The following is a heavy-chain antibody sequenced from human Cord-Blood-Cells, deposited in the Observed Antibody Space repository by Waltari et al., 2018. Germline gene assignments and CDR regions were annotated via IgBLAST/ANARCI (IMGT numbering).Heavy chain of an antibody. CDR1: GGSFSGYY. Sequence: QVQLQQWGAGLLKPSETLSLTCAVYGGSFSGYYWSWIRQPPGKGLEWIGEINHSGSTNYNPSLKGRVTISVDTSKNQFSLKLSSVTAADTAVYYCARGGGRRSGWYLRDDAFDIWGQGTMVTVSS. CDR2: INHSGST. V-gene: IGHV4-34*01. CDR3: ARGGGRRSGWYLRDDAFDI. D-gene: IGHD6-19*01. J-gene: IGHJ3*02.